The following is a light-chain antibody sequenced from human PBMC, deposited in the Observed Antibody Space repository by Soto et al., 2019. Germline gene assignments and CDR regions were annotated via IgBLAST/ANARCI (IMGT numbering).Light chain of an antibody. Sequence: EIVLTQSPATLSLSPGERATLSCGASQSVSYYLAWYQQKPGQAPRLLIYEASSRATGIPARFSGSGSGTDFTLKISRVEAEDVGVYYCMQRIEFPITFGQGTRLEIK. CDR2: EAS. CDR3: MQRIEFPIT. V-gene: IGKV3-11*01. J-gene: IGKJ5*01. CDR1: QSVSYY.